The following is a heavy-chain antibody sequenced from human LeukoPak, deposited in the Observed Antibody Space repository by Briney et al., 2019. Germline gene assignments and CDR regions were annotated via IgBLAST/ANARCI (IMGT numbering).Heavy chain of an antibody. CDR2: IRYDGSNK. D-gene: IGHD4-23*01. J-gene: IGHJ4*02. Sequence: GGSLRLSCAASGFPFSSYGMHWVRQAPGKGLEWVAFIRYDGSNKYYADSVKGRFTISRDNSKNTLYLQMNSLRAEDTAVYYCAKDGTVGGYYFDYWGQGTLVTVSS. CDR1: GFPFSSYG. V-gene: IGHV3-30*02. CDR3: AKDGTVGGYYFDY.